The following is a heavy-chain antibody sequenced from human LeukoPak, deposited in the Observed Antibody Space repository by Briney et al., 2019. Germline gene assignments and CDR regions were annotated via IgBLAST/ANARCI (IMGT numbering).Heavy chain of an antibody. J-gene: IGHJ4*02. CDR2: ITTTSST. D-gene: IGHD2-2*01. V-gene: IGHV3-23*01. CDR1: GFTFSSYA. Sequence: PGGSLRLSCAASGFTFSSYAMAWVRQAPGKGLEWVSSITTTSSTYYADSVKGRFTVSRDNSKNALSLQMNSLRAEDAAVYYCAKEARIVTAGADFDFWGQGTLVTVSS. CDR3: AKEARIVTAGADFDF.